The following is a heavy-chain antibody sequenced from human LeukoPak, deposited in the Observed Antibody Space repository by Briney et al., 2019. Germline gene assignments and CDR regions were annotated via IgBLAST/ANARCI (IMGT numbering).Heavy chain of an antibody. CDR3: ARSLWFGESYY. D-gene: IGHD3-10*01. CDR2: IKQDGSEK. Sequence: GGSLRLSCAASGFTFSSYWMSWVRQAPGKGLEGVANIKQDGSEKYYVDSVKGRFTISRDDAKNSLYLQMNSLRAEDTAVYYCARSLWFGESYYRGQETLVTVSS. J-gene: IGHJ4*02. V-gene: IGHV3-7*04. CDR1: GFTFSSYW.